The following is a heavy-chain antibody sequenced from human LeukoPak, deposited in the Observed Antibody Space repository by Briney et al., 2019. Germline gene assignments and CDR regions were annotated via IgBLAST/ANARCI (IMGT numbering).Heavy chain of an antibody. Sequence: GRSLRLSCAASGFTFSSYAMHWVRQAPGKGLEWVAVISYDGSNKYYADSVKGRFTISRDNSKNTLYLQMNSLRAEDTAVYYCAREYYYDSRVPYFDYWGQGTLVTVSS. J-gene: IGHJ4*02. D-gene: IGHD3-22*01. CDR3: AREYYYDSRVPYFDY. CDR2: ISYDGSNK. CDR1: GFTFSSYA. V-gene: IGHV3-30-3*01.